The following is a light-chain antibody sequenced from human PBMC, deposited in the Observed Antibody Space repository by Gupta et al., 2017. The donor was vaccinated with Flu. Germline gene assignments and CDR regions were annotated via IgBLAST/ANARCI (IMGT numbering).Light chain of an antibody. CDR1: QSVGSN. V-gene: IGKV3-15*01. CDR3: QQGSTWLWT. J-gene: IGKJ1*01. CDR2: GAS. Sequence: EIVMTQSPVTLSVSPGERATLSCRASQSVGSNLAWYQQKPGQAPRLLIYGASTRASGIPARFSGSGSGTEFTLTISSRQSEDFAVYYCQQGSTWLWTFGQGTKVVI.